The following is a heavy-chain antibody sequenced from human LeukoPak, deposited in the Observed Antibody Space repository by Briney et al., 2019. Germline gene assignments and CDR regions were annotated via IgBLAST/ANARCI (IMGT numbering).Heavy chain of an antibody. CDR2: ISGSGGGP. CDR1: GFTFSSNG. CDR3: ARLGSGSLRPYHFDY. J-gene: IGHJ4*02. Sequence: PGGSLRLSCAASGFTFSSNGMSWVRQAPGRGLEWVSVISGSGGGPDYTDSVKGRFTISRDNSKNTLYLQMNSLRAEDTAVYYCARLGSGSLRPYHFDYWGQGTLVTVSS. V-gene: IGHV3-23*01. D-gene: IGHD3-10*01.